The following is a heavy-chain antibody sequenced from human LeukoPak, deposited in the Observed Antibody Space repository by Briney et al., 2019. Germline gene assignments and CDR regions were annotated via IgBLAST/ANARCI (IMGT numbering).Heavy chain of an antibody. D-gene: IGHD3-3*01. J-gene: IGHJ5*02. CDR1: GASLNGHY. CDR2: GSDVGGT. V-gene: IGHV4-34*01. CDR3: ARRCYYDFWSGYPNWFDP. Sequence: SETLSLTCAVYGASLNGHYWSWIRQPPGKGLEWIGEGSDVGGTKYNPSLKSRVTISVDTSKNQFSLKLSSVTAADTAVYYCARRCYYDFWSGYPNWFDPWGQGTLVTVSS.